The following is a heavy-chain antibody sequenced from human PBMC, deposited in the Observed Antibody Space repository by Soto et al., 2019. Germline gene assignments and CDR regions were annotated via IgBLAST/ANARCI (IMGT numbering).Heavy chain of an antibody. J-gene: IGHJ5*01. D-gene: IGHD5-12*01. CDR1: GASISSGNW. V-gene: IGHV4-4*02. CDR3: ARAGTGGYSCYHVARTSWFDP. CDR2: IYHSGST. Sequence: QVQLQESGPGLLKPSGPFSLTSPVSGASISSGNWWGWVRQPPGKGREWIGEIYHSGSTNYNPSLTRRVTISVDKSKNQFSLKLSSVTGADTAVYYCARAGTGGYSCYHVARTSWFDPCGQGILVTVSS.